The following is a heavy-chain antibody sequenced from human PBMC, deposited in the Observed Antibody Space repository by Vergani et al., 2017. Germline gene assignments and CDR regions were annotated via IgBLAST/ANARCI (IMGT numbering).Heavy chain of an antibody. Sequence: QVQLVELGGGVVQRGGSLSLSCATSGFTLSNYDMQWIRQGPGKGLEFVAFIQFDGSNQYYADSVKGRFTLPRDFSNNTLYLQMNSLRTDDTATYYCAKHFRGWGIDYWGQGTQFIVSS. CDR1: GFTLSNYD. V-gene: IGHV3-30*02. CDR2: IQFDGSNQ. J-gene: IGHJ4*02. D-gene: IGHD3-16*01. CDR3: AKHFRGWGIDY.